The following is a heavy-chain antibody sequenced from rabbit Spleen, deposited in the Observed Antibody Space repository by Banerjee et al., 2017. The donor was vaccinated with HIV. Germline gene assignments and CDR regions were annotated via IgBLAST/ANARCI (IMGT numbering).Heavy chain of an antibody. V-gene: IGHV1S45*01. CDR3: ARGSAAMTMVITGYYLSL. J-gene: IGHJ4*01. Sequence: EQLLESGGGLVKPEGSLTLTCKASGFSFSNKAVMCWVRQAPGKGLEWIACINGVTGKAVYASWAKGRFTFSKASSTTVTLEMTSLTAADTATYFCARGSAAMTMVITGYYLSLWGQGTLVTVS. CDR2: INGVTGKA. CDR1: GFSFSNKAV. D-gene: IGHD2-1*01.